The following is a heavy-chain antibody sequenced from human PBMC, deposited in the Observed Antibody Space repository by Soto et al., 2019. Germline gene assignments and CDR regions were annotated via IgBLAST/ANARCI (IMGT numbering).Heavy chain of an antibody. CDR2: ISDSGDTT. V-gene: IGHV3-23*01. Sequence: GGSLRLSCASSGVTLSVYAMTWVRQPPGKGLEWVSVISDSGDTTFHADSVKGRFTISRDNSKKTVYLQMNSLRAEDTAVYYCAKAARATTLYNFDFWGQGTLVTVSS. CDR3: AKAARATTLYNFDF. D-gene: IGHD1-26*01. J-gene: IGHJ4*01. CDR1: GVTLSVYA.